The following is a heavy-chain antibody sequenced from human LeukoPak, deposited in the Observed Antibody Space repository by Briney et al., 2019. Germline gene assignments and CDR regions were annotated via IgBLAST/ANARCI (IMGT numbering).Heavy chain of an antibody. Sequence: VASVTVSCTASGYTFTGYYMHWVRQAPGQGLEWMGWINPNSGGTNYAQKFQGRVTMTRDTSISTAYMELNRLRSDDTAVYYCARDRDYGSGIFDYWGQGTLVTVSS. CDR1: GYTFTGYY. V-gene: IGHV1-2*02. CDR3: ARDRDYGSGIFDY. D-gene: IGHD3-10*01. CDR2: INPNSGGT. J-gene: IGHJ4*02.